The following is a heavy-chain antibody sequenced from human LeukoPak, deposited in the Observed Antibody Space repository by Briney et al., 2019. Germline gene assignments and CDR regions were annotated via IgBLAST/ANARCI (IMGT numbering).Heavy chain of an antibody. CDR1: GGTFSSYA. CDR3: AKLVDTAMALKWFDP. J-gene: IGHJ5*02. D-gene: IGHD5-18*01. CDR2: IIPYLCIA. V-gene: IGHV1-69*04. Sequence: GASVNVSCKASGGTFSSYAIRWVRQAPAQGLEWMGRIIPYLCIANYAQKFQGRVTITADKCTSTAYMELSSLRSEGTDVYYCAKLVDTAMALKWFDPWGQGTLVTVSS.